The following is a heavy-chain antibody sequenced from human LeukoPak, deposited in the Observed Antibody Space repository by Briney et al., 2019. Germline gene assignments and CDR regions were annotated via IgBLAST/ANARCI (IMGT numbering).Heavy chain of an antibody. J-gene: IGHJ4*02. V-gene: IGHV3-23*01. CDR3: AKAGRGQAVGGWIDY. CDR2: MGGGGTT. CDR1: GFTFNNYV. Sequence: GGSLRLSCAASGFTFNNYVMSWVRQAPGKGLEWVSAMGGGGTTYYADYVKGRVTISRDTSKNTLYLQMNSLRADDTAIYYCAKAGRGQAVGGWIDYWGRGTLVTVSS. D-gene: IGHD6-19*01.